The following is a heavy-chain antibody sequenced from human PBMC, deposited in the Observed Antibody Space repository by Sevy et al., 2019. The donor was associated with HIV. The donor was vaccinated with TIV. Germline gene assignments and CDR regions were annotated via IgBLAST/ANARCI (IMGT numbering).Heavy chain of an antibody. Sequence: GGSLRLSCAASGFTFSNAWMSWVRQAPGKGLEWVTFIRNDGSTKYYADSVRGRLTASRDNPKNTLYLQMNSLRPEDTAVYYCVKGPHPAVTTSYALDVWGQGTTVTVSS. D-gene: IGHD4-17*01. V-gene: IGHV3-30*02. CDR2: IRNDGSTK. CDR3: VKGPHPAVTTSYALDV. CDR1: GFTFSNAW. J-gene: IGHJ6*02.